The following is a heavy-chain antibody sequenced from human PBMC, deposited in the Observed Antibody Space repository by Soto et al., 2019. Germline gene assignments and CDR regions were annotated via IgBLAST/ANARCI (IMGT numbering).Heavy chain of an antibody. D-gene: IGHD6-19*01. CDR1: SGSISSSNW. Sequence: QVQLQESGPGLVKPSGTLSLTCAVSSGSISSSNWLSWVRQPPGKGLEWIGEIYHSGSTNYNPSLKSRVTISVDKSKNQFSLKLSSVTAADTAVYYCARVVKQWLVPWGYYFDYWGQGTLVTVSS. CDR3: ARVVKQWLVPWGYYFDY. V-gene: IGHV4-4*02. J-gene: IGHJ4*02. CDR2: IYHSGST.